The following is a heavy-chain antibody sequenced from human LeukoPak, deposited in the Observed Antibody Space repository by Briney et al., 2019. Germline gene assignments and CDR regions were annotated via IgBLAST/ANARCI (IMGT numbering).Heavy chain of an antibody. D-gene: IGHD6-13*01. CDR2: ISSSSSYI. CDR3: ARDGVAAATDLVYMDV. V-gene: IGHV3-21*01. CDR1: GFTFSSYS. J-gene: IGHJ6*03. Sequence: GGSLRLSCAASGFTFSSYSMNWVRQAPGKGLEWVSSISSSSSYIYYADSVKGRFTISRDNAKNSLYLQMNSLRAEDTAVYYCARDGVAAATDLVYMDVWGKGTTVTVSS.